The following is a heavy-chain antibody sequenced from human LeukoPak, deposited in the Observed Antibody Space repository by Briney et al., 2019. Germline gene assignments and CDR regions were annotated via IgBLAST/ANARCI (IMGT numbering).Heavy chain of an antibody. J-gene: IGHJ1*01. D-gene: IGHD2-2*01. CDR1: GFTFSSYA. CDR3: VSEDIVVVPAAGEYFQH. Sequence: PGGSLRLSCAASGFTFSSYAMSWVRQAPGKGLEWVSAISGSGGSTYYADSVKGRFTISRDNSKNTLYLQMNSLRAEDTAVYYCVSEDIVVVPAAGEYFQHWGQGTLVTVSS. CDR2: ISGSGGST. V-gene: IGHV3-23*01.